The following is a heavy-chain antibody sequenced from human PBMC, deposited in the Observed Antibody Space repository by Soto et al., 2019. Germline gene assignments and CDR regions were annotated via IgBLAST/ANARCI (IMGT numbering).Heavy chain of an antibody. CDR1: GYTFTSYG. J-gene: IGHJ6*02. Sequence: GASVKVSCKASGYTFTSYGISWVRQAPGQGLEWMGWISAYNGNTNYAQKLQGRVTMTTDTSTSTAYMELRSLRSDDTAVYYCARDRGVVVVVAAEYYYGMDGWGQGTTVTVSS. D-gene: IGHD2-15*01. CDR2: ISAYNGNT. CDR3: ARDRGVVVVVAAEYYYGMDG. V-gene: IGHV1-18*01.